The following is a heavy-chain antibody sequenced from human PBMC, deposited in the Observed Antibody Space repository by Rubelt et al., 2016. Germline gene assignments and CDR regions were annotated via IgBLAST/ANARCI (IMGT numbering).Heavy chain of an antibody. D-gene: IGHD5-18*01. CDR2: ISGSGGST. CDR3: AKGSYGPSDFDY. CDR1: GFTFNTYA. V-gene: IGHV3-23*01. Sequence: GFTFNTYAMSWVRQAPGKGLEWVSGISGSGGSTYYADSVKGRFTISRDNSKNTLYLQMNSLRAEDTAVYYCAKGSYGPSDFDYWGQGTLVTVSS. J-gene: IGHJ4*02.